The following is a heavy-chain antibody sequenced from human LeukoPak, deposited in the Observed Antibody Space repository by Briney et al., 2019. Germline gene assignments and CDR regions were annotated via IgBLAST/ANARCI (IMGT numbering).Heavy chain of an antibody. Sequence: GGSLRLSCAASGFTFSSYAMHWVRQAPGKGLEWVAVISYDGSNKYYADPVKGRFTISRDNSKNTLYLQMNSLRAEDAAVFYCASPMWDTAIHDYWGQGTLVTVSS. D-gene: IGHD5-18*01. CDR2: ISYDGSNK. J-gene: IGHJ4*02. CDR1: GFTFSSYA. V-gene: IGHV3-30-3*01. CDR3: ASPMWDTAIHDY.